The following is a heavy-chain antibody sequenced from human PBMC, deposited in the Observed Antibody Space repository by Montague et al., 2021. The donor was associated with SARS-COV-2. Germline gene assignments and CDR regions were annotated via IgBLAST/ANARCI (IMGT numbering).Heavy chain of an antibody. CDR2: IYNSGRT. D-gene: IGHD5-18*01. CDR3: ARVSDGPEGNFDH. J-gene: IGHJ4*02. Sequence: TLSLTCTVSAGSMSSSDFYWSWVRQPAGKGLEWIGRIYNSGRTNSNPSLQSRVTMSLDTSKNEFYLRLSSMSAADTAVYYCARVSDGPEGNFDHWGQGTLVTVSS. V-gene: IGHV4-61*02. CDR1: AGSMSSSDFY.